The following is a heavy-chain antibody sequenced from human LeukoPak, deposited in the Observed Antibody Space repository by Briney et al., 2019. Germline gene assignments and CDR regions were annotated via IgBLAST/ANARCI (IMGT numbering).Heavy chain of an antibody. CDR2: INQDGSEI. CDR1: GFTFSNYW. V-gene: IGHV3-7*02. CDR3: ARVKGNSSPFEY. Sequence: GGSLRLSCAASGFTFSNYWMSWVRQAPGKGLCQAPGKGLEWVANINQDGSEIWYVDSVKGRFTISGDNAKNSLYLQMNSLRAEDTAVYYCARVKGNSSPFEYWGQGTLVTVSS. J-gene: IGHJ4*02. D-gene: IGHD6-6*01.